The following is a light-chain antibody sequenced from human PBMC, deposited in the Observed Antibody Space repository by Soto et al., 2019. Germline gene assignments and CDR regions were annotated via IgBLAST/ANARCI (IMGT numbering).Light chain of an antibody. V-gene: IGKV3-15*01. CDR2: GAS. J-gene: IGKJ1*01. CDR1: QSVSSR. Sequence: EIVMTQSPATLSVSPGERATLSCRASQSVSSRLAWYQHKPGQAPRLLIYGASTRATGIPARFSGSGSGTEFTLTISGLQSEDFAVYYCQQYQNWPTFGQGTKVDI. CDR3: QQYQNWPT.